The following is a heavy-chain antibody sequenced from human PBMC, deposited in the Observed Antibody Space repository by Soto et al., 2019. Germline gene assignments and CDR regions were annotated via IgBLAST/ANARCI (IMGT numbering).Heavy chain of an antibody. D-gene: IGHD1-26*01. V-gene: IGHV3-48*03. CDR1: GFIFSSYE. CDR3: VRDRSARVPTSIDY. Sequence: PGGSLRLSCAASGFIFSSYEMNWVRQAPGKGLEWVSYISYSGSPTDYADSVKGRFTISRDNARNSLYLQMNSLRVEDTAVYYCVRDRSARVPTSIDYWGHGTLVTVS. J-gene: IGHJ4*01. CDR2: ISYSGSPT.